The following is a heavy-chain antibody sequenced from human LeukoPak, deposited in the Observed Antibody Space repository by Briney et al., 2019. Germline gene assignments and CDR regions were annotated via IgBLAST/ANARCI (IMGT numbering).Heavy chain of an antibody. J-gene: IGHJ4*02. CDR1: GFIFSNYW. CDR2: IKQDGSEK. CDR3: AKGGLVVVAATFDY. V-gene: IGHV3-7*03. D-gene: IGHD2-15*01. Sequence: GGSLRLSCAASGFIFSNYWMSWVRQAPGKGLEWVANIKQDGSEKYYVDSVRGRFTISRDNAENSLYLQMNSLRAEDTALYYCAKGGLVVVAATFDYWGQGTLVTVSS.